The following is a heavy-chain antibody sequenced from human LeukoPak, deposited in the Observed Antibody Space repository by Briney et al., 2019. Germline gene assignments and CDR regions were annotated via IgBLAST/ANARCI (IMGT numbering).Heavy chain of an antibody. CDR3: ASYSIGSVNLGY. V-gene: IGHV4-31*03. D-gene: IGHD3-22*01. Sequence: PSETLTPTCTVSGGSISSGGYYWSWNRQHPGMGLVWIGCYYYSGSTYYNPALKSCVIISVDTSKIQFSMKLSSVTAADTAVYYCASYSIGSVNLGYWGQGTLVTVSS. CDR1: GGSISSGGYY. J-gene: IGHJ4*02. CDR2: YYYSGST.